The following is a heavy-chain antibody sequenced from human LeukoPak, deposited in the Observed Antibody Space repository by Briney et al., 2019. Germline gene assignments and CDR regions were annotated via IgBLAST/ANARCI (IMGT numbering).Heavy chain of an antibody. Sequence: TGGSLRLSCAASGFTFSSYGMHWVRQAPGKGLEWVSAISGSGGSTYYADSVKGRFTISRDNSKNTLYLQMNSLRAEDTAVYYCAKGTLGITMSKWGQGTLVTVSS. V-gene: IGHV3-23*01. CDR3: AKGTLGITMSK. J-gene: IGHJ4*02. D-gene: IGHD3-22*01. CDR1: GFTFSSYG. CDR2: ISGSGGST.